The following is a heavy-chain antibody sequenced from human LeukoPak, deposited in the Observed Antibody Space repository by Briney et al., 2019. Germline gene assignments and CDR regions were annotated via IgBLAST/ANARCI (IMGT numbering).Heavy chain of an antibody. CDR1: GGAISSYY. D-gene: IGHD3-10*01. J-gene: IGHJ4*02. Sequence: SETLSLTCTVSGGAISSYYWSWIRQPAGKGLEWIGRIYTSGSTNYNPSLKSRVTMSVDTSKNQFSLKLGSVTAADTAVYYCARATVYYGSAYYFDYWGQGTLVTVSS. CDR3: ARATVYYGSAYYFDY. V-gene: IGHV4-4*07. CDR2: IYTSGST.